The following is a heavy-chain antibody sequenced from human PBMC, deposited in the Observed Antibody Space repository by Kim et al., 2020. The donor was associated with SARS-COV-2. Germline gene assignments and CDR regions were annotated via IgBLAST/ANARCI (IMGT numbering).Heavy chain of an antibody. CDR1: GYTFTSYD. CDR3: ARGTTDRDAFDI. Sequence: ASVKVSCKASGYTFTSYDINWVRQATGRGLEWMGWMNPNSGNTGYAQKFQGRVTMTRNTSISTAYMELSSLRSEDTAVYYCARGTTDRDAFDIWGQGTMVTVSS. V-gene: IGHV1-8*01. CDR2: MNPNSGNT. D-gene: IGHD4-17*01. J-gene: IGHJ3*02.